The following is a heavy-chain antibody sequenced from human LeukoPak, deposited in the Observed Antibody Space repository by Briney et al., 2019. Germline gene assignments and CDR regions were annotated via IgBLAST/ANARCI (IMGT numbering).Heavy chain of an antibody. CDR2: ISSSSSTI. D-gene: IGHD5-18*01. Sequence: GGSLRLSCAASGFTFSSYSMNWVRQAPGKGLEWVSYISSSSSTIYYADSVKGRFTISRDNAKNSLYLQMNSLRAEDTAIYYCARHLSGITGYTYGRGIDYWGQGTLVTVSS. V-gene: IGHV3-48*01. CDR1: GFTFSSYS. J-gene: IGHJ4*02. CDR3: ARHLSGITGYTYGRGIDY.